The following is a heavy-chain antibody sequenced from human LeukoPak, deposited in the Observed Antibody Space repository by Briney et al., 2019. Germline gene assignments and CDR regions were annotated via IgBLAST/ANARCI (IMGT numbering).Heavy chain of an antibody. CDR1: GYTFTSYA. CDR2: INAGNGNT. D-gene: IGHD2-2*03. Sequence: PKASVKVSCKASGYTFTSYAMHWVRQAPGQRLEWMGWINAGNGNTKYSQKFQGRVTITRDTSASTAYMELSSLRSEDTAVYYCARDGYCSSTSCRPMYNWFDPWGQGTLVTVSS. J-gene: IGHJ5*02. V-gene: IGHV1-3*01. CDR3: ARDGYCSSTSCRPMYNWFDP.